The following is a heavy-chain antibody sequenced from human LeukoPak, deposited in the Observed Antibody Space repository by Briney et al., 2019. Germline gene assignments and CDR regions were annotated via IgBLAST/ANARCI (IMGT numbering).Heavy chain of an antibody. CDR1: GFTFNSYA. Sequence: GGSLRLSCVASGFTFNSYAMSWVRQAPGKGLEWVSSISSSSSYIYYADSVKGRFTISRDNAKNSLYLQMNSLRAEDTAVYYCARDQWFDPWGQGTLVTVSS. CDR3: ARDQWFDP. CDR2: ISSSSSYI. V-gene: IGHV3-21*01. J-gene: IGHJ5*02.